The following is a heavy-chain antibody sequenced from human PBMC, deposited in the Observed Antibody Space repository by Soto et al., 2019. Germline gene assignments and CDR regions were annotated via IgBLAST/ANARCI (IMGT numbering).Heavy chain of an antibody. D-gene: IGHD3-10*01. CDR3: ARGPRTTARTFGLRFVN. CDR2: INWSGGSI. V-gene: IGHV3-9*01. J-gene: IGHJ5*02. Sequence: EVQLVESGGGLEQPGRSLRLSCAASGFTFDDYAMHWVRQVPGKGLEWVSGINWSGGSIDYADSVKGRFTISRDNAKNSLYLRMNSLRVEDTAMYYCARGPRTTARTFGLRFVNWGQGTMVTVSS. CDR1: GFTFDDYA.